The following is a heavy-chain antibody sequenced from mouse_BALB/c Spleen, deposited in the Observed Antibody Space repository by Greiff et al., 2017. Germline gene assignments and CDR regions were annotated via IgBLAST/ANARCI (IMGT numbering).Heavy chain of an antibody. D-gene: IGHD1-2*01. Sequence: VQLKESGAELVKPGASVKLSCTASGFNIKDTYMHWVKQRPEQGLEWIGRIDPANGNTKYDPKFQGKATITADTSSNTAYLQLSSLTSEDTAVYYCARGPFFTTATGGYAMDYWGQGTSVTVSS. V-gene: IGHV14-3*02. CDR3: ARGPFFTTATGGYAMDY. J-gene: IGHJ4*01. CDR1: GFNIKDTY. CDR2: IDPANGNT.